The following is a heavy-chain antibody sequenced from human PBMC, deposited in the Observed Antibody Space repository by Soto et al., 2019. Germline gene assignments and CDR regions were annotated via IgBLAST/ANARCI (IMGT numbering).Heavy chain of an antibody. CDR1: GYTFTSYY. Sequence: ASVKVSCKASGYTFTSYYMHWVRQAPGQGLEWMGIINPSGGSTSYAQKFQGRVTMTRDTSTSTVYMELSSLRSEDTAVYYCARDLKEGGDYYGSGSYYKSRYYYYGMDVWGQGTTVTVSS. CDR3: ARDLKEGGDYYGSGSYYKSRYYYYGMDV. CDR2: INPSGGST. V-gene: IGHV1-46*03. J-gene: IGHJ6*02. D-gene: IGHD3-10*01.